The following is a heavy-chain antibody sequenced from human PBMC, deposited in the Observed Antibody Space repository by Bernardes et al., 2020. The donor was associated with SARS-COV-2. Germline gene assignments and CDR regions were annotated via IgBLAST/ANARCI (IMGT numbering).Heavy chain of an antibody. D-gene: IGHD2-21*01. V-gene: IGHV1-18*04. CDR2: ISAYNGDT. Sequence: ASVKVSCKASGYIFTFHGIAWVRQAPGQGLEWMGWISAYNGDTNFAPKVLGRVTMTRDTFTSTAYMDLRSLRSDDTAVYYCARVGPNWAYDYWGQGTLVTVSS. CDR1: GYIFTFHG. CDR3: ARVGPNWAYDY. J-gene: IGHJ4*02.